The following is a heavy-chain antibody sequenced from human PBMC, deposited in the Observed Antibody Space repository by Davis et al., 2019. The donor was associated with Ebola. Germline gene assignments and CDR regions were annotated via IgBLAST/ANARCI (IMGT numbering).Heavy chain of an antibody. D-gene: IGHD1-14*01. CDR3: ARDYVY. V-gene: IGHV4-59*12. CDR2: VYYSGST. J-gene: IGHJ4*02. Sequence: MPSETLSLTCTVSGDSINSYYWSWIRQTPGKGLEWIGYVYYSGSTDYSPSLKSRVTISADTSKNQFSLRLKSVTAADTAMYYCARDYVYWGQGILVTVSS. CDR1: GDSINSYY.